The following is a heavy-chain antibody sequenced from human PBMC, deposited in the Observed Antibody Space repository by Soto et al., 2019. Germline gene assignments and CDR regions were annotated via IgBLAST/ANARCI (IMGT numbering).Heavy chain of an antibody. V-gene: IGHV4-61*01. CDR2: IDYSGST. J-gene: IGHJ6*02. D-gene: IGHD3-22*01. Sequence: SETLSLTCTVSGGSVRGGYYYWSWIRQPPXKGLEWIGYIDYSGSTNYNPSLKSRVTMSIDTSKNQFSLKLSSVTAADTAVYYCAMIVQKYGSLLSNYYYGMDVWGQGTTVTVSS. CDR1: GGSVRGGYYY. CDR3: AMIVQKYGSLLSNYYYGMDV.